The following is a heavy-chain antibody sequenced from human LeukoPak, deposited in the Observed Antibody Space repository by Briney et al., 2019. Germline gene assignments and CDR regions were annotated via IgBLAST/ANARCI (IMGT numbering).Heavy chain of an antibody. J-gene: IGHJ4*02. CDR1: GFTFSSYG. CDR2: ISYDGSNK. CDR3: AVTPPSYYYDSSGTLDY. D-gene: IGHD3-22*01. V-gene: IGHV3-30*03. Sequence: GGSLRLSCAASGFTFSSYGMHWVRQAPGKGLEWVAVISYDGSNKYYADSVKGRFTISRDNSKNTLYLQMNSLRAEDTAVYYCAVTPPSYYYDSSGTLDYWGQGTLVTVSS.